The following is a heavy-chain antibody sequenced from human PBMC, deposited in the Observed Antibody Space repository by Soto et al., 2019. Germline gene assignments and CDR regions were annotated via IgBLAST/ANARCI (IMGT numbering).Heavy chain of an antibody. Sequence: GGSLRLSCAASGFTVSSNYMSWVRQAPGKGLEWVAVIWYDGSNKYYADSVKGRFTISRDNSKNTLYLQMNSLRAEDTAVYYCARSKGVASSTAPIDYWGQGTLVTVSS. CDR2: IWYDGSNK. CDR3: ARSKGVASSTAPIDY. CDR1: GFTVSSNY. D-gene: IGHD6-6*01. V-gene: IGHV3-33*08. J-gene: IGHJ4*02.